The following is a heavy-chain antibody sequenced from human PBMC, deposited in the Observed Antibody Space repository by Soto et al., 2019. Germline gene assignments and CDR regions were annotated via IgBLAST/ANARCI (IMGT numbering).Heavy chain of an antibody. CDR2: IYYSGST. D-gene: IGHD2-15*01. CDR3: ARFWAGIVVVVAAGDYGMDV. J-gene: IGHJ6*02. V-gene: IGHV4-39*01. CDR1: GGSISSSSYY. Sequence: QLQLQESGPGLVKPSETLSLTCTVSGGSISSSSYYWGWIRQPPGKGLEWIGSIYYSGSTYYNPSLKSRVTISVDTSKNQFSLKLSSVTAADTAVYYCARFWAGIVVVVAAGDYGMDVWGQGTTVTVSS.